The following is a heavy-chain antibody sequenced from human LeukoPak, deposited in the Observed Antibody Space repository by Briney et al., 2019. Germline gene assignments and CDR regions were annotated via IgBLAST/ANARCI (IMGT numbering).Heavy chain of an antibody. CDR1: GFTFDDYG. V-gene: IGHV3-20*04. CDR3: ARVVEDDSSGYLDY. CDR2: INWNGGST. J-gene: IGHJ4*02. Sequence: GGSLRLSCAASGFTFDDYGMSWVRQAPGKGLEWVSGINWNGGSTCYAASEKGRFTISRDNAKNSPYLQMNSLRAEDTALYYCARVVEDDSSGYLDYWGQGTLVTVSS. D-gene: IGHD3-22*01.